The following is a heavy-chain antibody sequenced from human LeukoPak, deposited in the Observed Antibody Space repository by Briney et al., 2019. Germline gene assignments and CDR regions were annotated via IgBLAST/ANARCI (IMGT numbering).Heavy chain of an antibody. CDR3: ARGDGYNFFDY. Sequence: GGSLRLSCAASGFTFRSYAMNWVRQAPGKGLEWVSAISGSGSATYYADSVKGRFTISRDNSKNTLYLQMNSLRAEDTAVYYCARGDGYNFFDYWGQGTLVTVSS. D-gene: IGHD5-24*01. CDR1: GFTFRSYA. CDR2: ISGSGSAT. V-gene: IGHV3-23*01. J-gene: IGHJ4*02.